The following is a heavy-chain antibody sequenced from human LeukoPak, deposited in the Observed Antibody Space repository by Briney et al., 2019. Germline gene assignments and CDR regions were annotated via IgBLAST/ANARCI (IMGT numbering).Heavy chain of an antibody. D-gene: IGHD3-10*01. CDR1: GFTFSSYW. Sequence: GGSLRLSCAASGFTFSSYWMHWVRQAPGKGLVWVSRINSDGSSTSYADSVKGRFTISRDNAKNTLYLQMNSLRAEDTAEYYCARAGSYGSGSYIDYWGQGTLVTVSS. CDR2: INSDGSST. J-gene: IGHJ4*02. CDR3: ARAGSYGSGSYIDY. V-gene: IGHV3-74*01.